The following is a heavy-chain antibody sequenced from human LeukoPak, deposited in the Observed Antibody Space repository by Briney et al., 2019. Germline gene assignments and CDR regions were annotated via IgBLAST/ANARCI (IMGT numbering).Heavy chain of an antibody. J-gene: IGHJ4*02. V-gene: IGHV4-39*07. CDR1: GGSISSSSYY. CDR2: IYYSGST. D-gene: IGHD3-22*01. CDR3: ARRVYDSSGYYYFDY. Sequence: PSETLSLTCTVSGGSISSSSYYWGWIRQPPGKGLEWIGSIYYSGSTYYNPSLKSRVTISVDTSKNQFSLKLSSVTAADTAVYYCARRVYDSSGYYYFDYWGQGTLVTVSS.